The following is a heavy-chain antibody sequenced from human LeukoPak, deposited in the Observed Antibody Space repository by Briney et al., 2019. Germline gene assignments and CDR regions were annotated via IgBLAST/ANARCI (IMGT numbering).Heavy chain of an antibody. CDR3: ARKKPDGYNGDYFDY. J-gene: IGHJ4*02. Sequence: SVKVSCKASGGTFSSYAISWVRQAPGQGLEWMGGITPIFGTANYAQKFQGRVTITADESTSTAYMELSSLRSEDTAVYYCARKKPDGYNGDYFDYWGQGTLVTVSS. CDR1: GGTFSSYA. V-gene: IGHV1-69*13. D-gene: IGHD5-24*01. CDR2: ITPIFGTA.